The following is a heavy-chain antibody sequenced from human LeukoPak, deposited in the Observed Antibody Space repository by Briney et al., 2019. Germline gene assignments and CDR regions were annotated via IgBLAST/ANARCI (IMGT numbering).Heavy chain of an antibody. Sequence: GGSLRLSCAASGFTFSSYAMHWVRQAPGKGLEWVAVISYDGSNKYYADSVKGRFTISRDNSKNTLYLQMNSLRAEDTAVYYCAKGSSPFDYWGQGTLVTVSS. J-gene: IGHJ4*02. CDR3: AKGSSPFDY. CDR2: ISYDGSNK. V-gene: IGHV3-30-3*01. CDR1: GFTFSSYA. D-gene: IGHD6-13*01.